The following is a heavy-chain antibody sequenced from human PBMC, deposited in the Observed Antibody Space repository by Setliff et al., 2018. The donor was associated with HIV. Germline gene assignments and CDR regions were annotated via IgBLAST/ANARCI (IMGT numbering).Heavy chain of an antibody. Sequence: PSETLSLTCTVSGGSISSYYWSWIRQPPGKGLEWIGYIYTSGSTNYNPSLKSRVTISVDTSKNQFSLKLSSVTAADTALYYCARGLSCYDPGGFDYWGQGTLVTVSS. CDR2: IYTSGST. CDR3: ARGLSCYDPGGFDY. D-gene: IGHD2-2*01. J-gene: IGHJ4*02. CDR1: GGSISSYY. V-gene: IGHV4-4*09.